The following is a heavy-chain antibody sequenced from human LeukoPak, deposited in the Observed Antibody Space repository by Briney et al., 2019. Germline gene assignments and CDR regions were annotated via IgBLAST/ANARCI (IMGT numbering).Heavy chain of an antibody. CDR2: INHSGST. V-gene: IGHV4-34*01. J-gene: IGHJ4*02. D-gene: IGHD2-15*01. Sequence: SETLSLTCAVYGGSFSGYYWSWIRQPPGQGLEWIGEINHSGSTNYNPSLKSRVTISVDTSKNQFSLKLSSVTAADTAVYYCARDCSGGSCYSDYWGQGTLVTVSS. CDR1: GGSFSGYY. CDR3: ARDCSGGSCYSDY.